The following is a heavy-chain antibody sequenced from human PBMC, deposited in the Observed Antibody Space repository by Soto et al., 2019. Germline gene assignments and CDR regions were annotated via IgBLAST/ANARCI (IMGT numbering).Heavy chain of an antibody. V-gene: IGHV1-18*01. D-gene: IGHD6-19*01. CDR3: ARGLIAVAGTRAFDI. J-gene: IGHJ3*02. CDR1: GYTFTSYG. CDR2: ISAYNGNT. Sequence: ASVKVSCKASGYTFTSYGISWVRRAPGQGREWMGWISAYNGNTNYAQKLQGRVTMTTATSTSTAYMELRSLRSDDTAVYYCARGLIAVAGTRAFDIWGQGTMVTGSS.